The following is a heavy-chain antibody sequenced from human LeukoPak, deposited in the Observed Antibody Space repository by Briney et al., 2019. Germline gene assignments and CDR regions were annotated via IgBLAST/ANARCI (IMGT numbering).Heavy chain of an antibody. CDR1: GGSISSGSYY. J-gene: IGHJ6*03. V-gene: IGHV4-61*01. CDR3: ASFYCSGGSCYQYHYYYYMDV. D-gene: IGHD2-15*01. CDR2: IYYSGST. Sequence: PSETLSLTCTVSGGSISSGSYYWSWIRQPPGKGLEGMGYIYYSGSTNYNPSLKSRVNISVDTSKNQFSLKLSSVTAADTAVYYCASFYCSGGSCYQYHYYYYMDVWGKGTTVTISS.